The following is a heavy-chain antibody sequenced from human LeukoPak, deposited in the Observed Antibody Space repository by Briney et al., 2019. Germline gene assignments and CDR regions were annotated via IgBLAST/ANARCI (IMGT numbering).Heavy chain of an antibody. CDR3: GALYDGGGYYDY. V-gene: IGHV3-53*01. CDR1: GFTVVINH. D-gene: IGHD3-22*01. J-gene: IGHJ4*02. Sequence: GGSLRLSCAASGFTVVINHMSWVRQAPGKGLEWVSVIYSGGSTSYTDSVKGRFTISRDNSKNTLYLQMNSLRVEDTAVYYCGALYDGGGYYDYWGEGTRVTVSS. CDR2: IYSGGST.